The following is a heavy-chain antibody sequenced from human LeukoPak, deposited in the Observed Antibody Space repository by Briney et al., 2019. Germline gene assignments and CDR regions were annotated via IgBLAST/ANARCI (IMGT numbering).Heavy chain of an antibody. CDR3: ARDRGYGAELDRGAFDI. Sequence: GGSLRLSCAASGFTFSSYSMNWVRQAPGKGLEWVSSISSSSSYIYYADSVKGRFTISRDNAKNSLYLQMNSLRAEDTAVYYCARDRGYGAELDRGAFDIWGQGTMVTVSS. D-gene: IGHD4-17*01. J-gene: IGHJ3*02. CDR2: ISSSSSYI. CDR1: GFTFSSYS. V-gene: IGHV3-21*01.